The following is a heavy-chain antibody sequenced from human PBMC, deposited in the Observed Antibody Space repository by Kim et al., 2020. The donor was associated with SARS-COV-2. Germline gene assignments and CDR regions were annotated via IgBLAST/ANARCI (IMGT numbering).Heavy chain of an antibody. D-gene: IGHD3-22*01. Sequence: FLKSRVNLSVEQSKNQFSLKLSSVTAADTAVYYCARTRITMIVVVTHFDYWGQGTLVTVSS. V-gene: IGHV4-31*02. CDR3: ARTRITMIVVVTHFDY. J-gene: IGHJ4*02.